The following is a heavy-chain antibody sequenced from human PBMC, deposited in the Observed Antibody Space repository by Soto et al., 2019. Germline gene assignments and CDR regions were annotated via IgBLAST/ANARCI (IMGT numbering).Heavy chain of an antibody. V-gene: IGHV3-74*01. Sequence: GGSLRLSCAASGFTFSSYWMHWVRQAPGKGLVWVSRISSDGSSASYVESVRGRFTISRDNTRNTLYLQMNSLRVEDTAVYYCARFYAAIYYYGMDVWGQGTKVTVSS. CDR2: ISSDGSSA. D-gene: IGHD2-2*01. J-gene: IGHJ6*02. CDR3: ARFYAAIYYYGMDV. CDR1: GFTFSSYW.